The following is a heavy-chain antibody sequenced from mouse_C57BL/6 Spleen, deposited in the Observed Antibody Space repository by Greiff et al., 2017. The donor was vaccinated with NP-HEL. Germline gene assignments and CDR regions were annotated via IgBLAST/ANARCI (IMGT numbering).Heavy chain of an antibody. Sequence: VQLQQPGAELVKPGASVKMSCKASGYTFTSYWITWVKQRPGQGLEWIGDIYPGSGSTNYNEKFKSKATLTVDTSSSTAYMQLSSLTSEDSAVYYCAADSSGPYYFDYWGQGTTLTVSS. V-gene: IGHV1-55*01. CDR3: AADSSGPYYFDY. D-gene: IGHD3-2*02. CDR1: GYTFTSYW. CDR2: IYPGSGST. J-gene: IGHJ2*01.